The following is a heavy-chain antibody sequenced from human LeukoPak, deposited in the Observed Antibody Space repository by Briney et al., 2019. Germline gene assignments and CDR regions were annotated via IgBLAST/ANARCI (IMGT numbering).Heavy chain of an antibody. CDR2: ISGSGGST. D-gene: IGHD3-10*01. CDR3: AKSVGIWFGELFSLGSYYFDY. J-gene: IGHJ4*02. V-gene: IGHV3-23*01. CDR1: GFTFSSYA. Sequence: GGSLRLSCAASGFTFSSYAMSWVRQAPGKGLEWVSAISGSGGSTYYADSVKGRFTISRDNSKNTPYLQMNSLRAEDTAVYYCAKSVGIWFGELFSLGSYYFDYWGQGTLVTVSS.